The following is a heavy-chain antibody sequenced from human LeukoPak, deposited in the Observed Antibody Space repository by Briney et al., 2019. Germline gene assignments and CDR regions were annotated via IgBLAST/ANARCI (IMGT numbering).Heavy chain of an antibody. CDR1: GFTFSSYA. D-gene: IGHD3-22*01. J-gene: IGHJ3*02. CDR2: ISGSGGST. CDR3: ARAQYYYDSSGYYRAFDI. Sequence: GGSLRLSCAASGFTFSSYAMSWVRQAPGKGLEWVSAISGSGGSTYYADSVKGRFTISRDNAKNSLYLQMNSLRAEDTAVYYCARAQYYYDSSGYYRAFDIWGQGTMVTVSS. V-gene: IGHV3-23*01.